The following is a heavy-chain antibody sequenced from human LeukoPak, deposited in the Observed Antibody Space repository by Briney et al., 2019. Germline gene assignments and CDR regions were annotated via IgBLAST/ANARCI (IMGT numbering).Heavy chain of an antibody. D-gene: IGHD6-13*01. V-gene: IGHV1-69*02. CDR2: IIPILGIA. Sequence: SVKVPCKASGGTFSSYTISWVRQAPGQGLEWMGRIIPILGIANYAQKFQGRVTITADKSTSTAYMELSSLRSEDTAVYYCARTRGIAAAGYFDYWGQGTLVTVSS. CDR1: GGTFSSYT. J-gene: IGHJ4*02. CDR3: ARTRGIAAAGYFDY.